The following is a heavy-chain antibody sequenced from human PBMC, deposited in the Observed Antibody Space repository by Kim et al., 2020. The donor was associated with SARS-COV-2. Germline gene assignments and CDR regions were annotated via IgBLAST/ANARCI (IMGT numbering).Heavy chain of an antibody. CDR2: IYYSGST. J-gene: IGHJ3*02. Sequence: SETLSLTCTVSGGSISSGDYYWSWIRQPPGKGLEWIGYIYYSGSTYYNPSLKSRVTISVDTSKNQFSLKLSSVTAADTAVYYCARDGPIFASRDAFDIWGQGTMVTVSS. CDR3: ARDGPIFASRDAFDI. V-gene: IGHV4-30-4*01. CDR1: GGSISSGDYY.